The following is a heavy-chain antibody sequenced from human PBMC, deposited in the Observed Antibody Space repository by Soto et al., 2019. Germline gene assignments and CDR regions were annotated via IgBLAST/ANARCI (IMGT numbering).Heavy chain of an antibody. Sequence: QITLKESGPPLVKPTQTLTLTCTFSGFSLSTSGVGVGWIRQPPGKALEWLALIYWDGDERYNPSLKNRLTXTKXTSKNQVVLTMTNMDPVDTATYYCARRLSPASIDYWGQGTLVTVSS. V-gene: IGHV2-5*02. CDR1: GFSLSTSGVG. CDR3: ARRLSPASIDY. CDR2: IYWDGDE. J-gene: IGHJ4*02.